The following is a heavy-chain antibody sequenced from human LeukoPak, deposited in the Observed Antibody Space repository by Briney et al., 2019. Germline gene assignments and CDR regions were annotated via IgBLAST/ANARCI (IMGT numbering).Heavy chain of an antibody. CDR3: AKDASPETYYYDSSGYYYDYFDY. D-gene: IGHD3-22*01. Sequence: GGSLRLSCAASGFTFSSYAMSWVRQAPGKGLEWFSAIRGSGGSTYYADSVKGRFTISRDNSKNTLYLQMNSLRAEDTAVYYCAKDASPETYYYDSSGYYYDYFDYWGQGTLVTVSS. J-gene: IGHJ4*02. CDR1: GFTFSSYA. V-gene: IGHV3-23*01. CDR2: IRGSGGST.